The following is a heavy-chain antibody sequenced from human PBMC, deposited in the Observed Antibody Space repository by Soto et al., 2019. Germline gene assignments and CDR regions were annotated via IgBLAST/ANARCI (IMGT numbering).Heavy chain of an antibody. D-gene: IGHD5-12*01. Sequence: QVKVVESGGGVVQPGRTLRLSCITSGFMFNSFDMHWVRQAPGKGLEWGAVVPFAGNKKYYADSVRGRFTISRDNYKNTLYLQMDSLRPEDTAVYYCAKAPGAQHGYDFFFDYWGQGTLVTVSS. CDR3: AKAPGAQHGYDFFFDY. CDR1: GFMFNSFD. CDR2: VPFAGNKK. V-gene: IGHV3-30*18. J-gene: IGHJ4*02.